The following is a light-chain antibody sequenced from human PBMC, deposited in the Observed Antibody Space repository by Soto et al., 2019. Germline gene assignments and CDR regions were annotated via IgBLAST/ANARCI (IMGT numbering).Light chain of an antibody. CDR1: QSISSW. Sequence: DIQMTQSPSTLSASVGDRVTITCRASQSISSWLAWYQQKPGKAPKLLIYKASSLESGVPSRFSGSESGTEFTLTISILQPDDFATYYCQQYNSYSTFGQGTKVEIK. CDR2: KAS. CDR3: QQYNSYST. J-gene: IGKJ1*01. V-gene: IGKV1-5*03.